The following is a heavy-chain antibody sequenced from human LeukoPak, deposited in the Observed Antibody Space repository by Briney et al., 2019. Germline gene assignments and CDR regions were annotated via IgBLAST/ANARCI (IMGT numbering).Heavy chain of an antibody. CDR1: GGTFSSYA. J-gene: IGHJ6*03. CDR3: ARGDIVATSYMDV. V-gene: IGHV1-69*05. CDR2: IIPIFGTA. Sequence: SVKVSCKASGGTFSSYAISWVRQAPGQGLEWMGRIIPIFGTANYAQKFQGRVTIITDESTSTAYMELSSLRSEDTAVYYCARGDIVATSYMDVWGKGTTVTVSS. D-gene: IGHD5-12*01.